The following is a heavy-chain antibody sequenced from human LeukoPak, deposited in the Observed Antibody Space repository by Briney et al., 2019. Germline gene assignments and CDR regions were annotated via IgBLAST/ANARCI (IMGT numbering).Heavy chain of an antibody. D-gene: IGHD2-15*01. V-gene: IGHV3-72*01. CDR2: TRNKASSDAT. CDR1: GFRFSDHY. J-gene: IGHJ5*02. Sequence: GGSLRLSCAGSGFRFSDHYIDWVRQAPGKGPEWVGRTRNKASSDATEYAASVKGRFTISRDDSKSIAYLQMNSLKTEDTAVYYCTRDPRGGSCYAWFDPWGQGTLVTVSS. CDR3: TRDPRGGSCYAWFDP.